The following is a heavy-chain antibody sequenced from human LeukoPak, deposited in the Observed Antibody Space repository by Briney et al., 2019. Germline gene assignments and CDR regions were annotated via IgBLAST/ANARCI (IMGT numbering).Heavy chain of an antibody. V-gene: IGHV3-74*01. J-gene: IGHJ3*02. CDR1: GFTFSNYW. CDR2: IYIDGTGT. D-gene: IGHD5-18*01. Sequence: QPGGSLRLSCAASGFTFSNYWMHWVRQAPGKGLVWVSRIYIDGTGTFYADSVKGRFTISRDNAKNTLYLQMNSLRVEDTAVYYCARAPPSSGYSYHFDIWGQGTMVTVSS. CDR3: ARAPPSSGYSYHFDI.